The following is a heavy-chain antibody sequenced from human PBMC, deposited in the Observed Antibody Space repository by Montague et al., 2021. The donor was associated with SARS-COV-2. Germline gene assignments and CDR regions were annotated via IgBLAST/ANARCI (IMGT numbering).Heavy chain of an antibody. J-gene: IGHJ6*03. CDR1: GGSISSSSYY. CDR3: VRVTHPRSAWPYYMDV. Sequence: SETLSLTCTVSGGSISSSSYYWGWIRQPPGKGLEWIGSINNRGNTYTNPSLRSRVSISVDTSKNQFSLNVRSVTAADTGLFYCVRVTHPRSAWPYYMDVWGKGTTVTV. V-gene: IGHV4-39*01. D-gene: IGHD1-26*01. CDR2: INNRGNT.